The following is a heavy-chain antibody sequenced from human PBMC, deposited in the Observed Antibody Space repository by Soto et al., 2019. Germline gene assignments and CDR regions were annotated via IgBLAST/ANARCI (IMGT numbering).Heavy chain of an antibody. CDR2: ISAYNGNT. CDR3: ARDRGPSSGYYPYWFDP. CDR1: GYTFTNFG. V-gene: IGHV1-18*01. D-gene: IGHD3-22*01. J-gene: IGHJ5*02. Sequence: ASVKVSCKASGYTFTNFGISWVRQAPGQGLEWMGWISAYNGNTNYAQKFQGRVTITADESTSTAYMELSSLRSEDTAVYYCARDRGPSSGYYPYWFDPWGQGTLVTVSS.